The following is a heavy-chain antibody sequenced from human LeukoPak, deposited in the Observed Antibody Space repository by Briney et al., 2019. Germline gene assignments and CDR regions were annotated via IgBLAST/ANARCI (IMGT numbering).Heavy chain of an antibody. CDR3: ARDGKQWLVLGYFDY. Sequence: GGSLRLSCAASGFTFSSYGMHWVRQAPGKGLEWVAVIWYDGSNKYYADSVKGRFTISRDNSKNTLYLQMNSLRAEDTAVYYCARDGKQWLVLGYFDYWGQGTLVTVSS. V-gene: IGHV3-33*01. J-gene: IGHJ4*02. D-gene: IGHD6-19*01. CDR1: GFTFSSYG. CDR2: IWYDGSNK.